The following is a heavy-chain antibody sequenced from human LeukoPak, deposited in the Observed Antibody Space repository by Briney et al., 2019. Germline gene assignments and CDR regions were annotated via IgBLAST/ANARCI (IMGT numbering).Heavy chain of an antibody. CDR1: GGTFSSYA. CDR3: ARDALDDYGSGSYYLWFDP. V-gene: IGHV1-69*13. D-gene: IGHD3-10*01. Sequence: SVKVSCKASGGTFSSYAISWVRQAPGQGLEWMGGIIPIFGTANYAQKFQGRVTITADEPTSTAYMELSSLRSEDTAVYYCARDALDDYGSGSYYLWFDPWGQGTLVTVSS. CDR2: IIPIFGTA. J-gene: IGHJ5*02.